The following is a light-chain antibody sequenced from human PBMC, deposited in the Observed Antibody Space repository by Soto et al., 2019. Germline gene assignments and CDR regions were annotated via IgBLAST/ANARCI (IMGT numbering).Light chain of an antibody. CDR2: AAS. CDR1: QSISTY. J-gene: IGKJ5*01. V-gene: IGKV1-39*01. Sequence: DIQMTQSPSSLSASVGDRVTITCRASQSISTYLNWYQQKPGKAPKLLIYAASNLQSGVPSRFSGSGSGTEFTLTISSLQPEDFATYYCQQTYSTPRVTFGQGTRLEIK. CDR3: QQTYSTPRVT.